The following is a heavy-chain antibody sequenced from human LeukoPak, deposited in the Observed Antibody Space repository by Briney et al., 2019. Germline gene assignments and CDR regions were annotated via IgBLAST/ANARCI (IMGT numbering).Heavy chain of an antibody. CDR2: INPSGGST. D-gene: IGHD1-1*01. CDR3: ARDRVHLGDY. Sequence: GASVKVSCKASGYIFTNYYMHWVRQAPGQGLEWMGIINPSGGSTNYAQKFQGRVTLTRDTSTSTVYMELNSLRSDDTVVYYCARDRVHLGDYWGQGTLVTVSS. J-gene: IGHJ4*02. V-gene: IGHV1-46*01. CDR1: GYIFTNYY.